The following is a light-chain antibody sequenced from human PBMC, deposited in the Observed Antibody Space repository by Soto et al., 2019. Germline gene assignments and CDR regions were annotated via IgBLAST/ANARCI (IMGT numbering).Light chain of an antibody. CDR2: SNN. J-gene: IGLJ2*01. Sequence: QSVLTQPPSTSGTPGQRVTISCSGSSSNIGSNTVNWYQQLPGTAPKLLIYSNNQRPSGVPDRVSGSKSGTSASLALSGLQTEDEADYYCAAWDDSLNGVVFGGGTKLTVL. CDR3: AAWDDSLNGVV. V-gene: IGLV1-44*01. CDR1: SSNIGSNT.